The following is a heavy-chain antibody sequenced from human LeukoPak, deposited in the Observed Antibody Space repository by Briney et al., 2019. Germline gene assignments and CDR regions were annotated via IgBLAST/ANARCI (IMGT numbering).Heavy chain of an antibody. J-gene: IGHJ4*02. CDR3: ARHAGYSSGWSGDYFDY. CDR1: GGSISSGGYS. CDR2: IYHSGST. Sequence: PSQTLSLTCAVSGGSISSGGYSWSWIRQPPGKGLEWIGYIYHSGSTYYNPSLKSRVTISVDTSKNQFSLKLSSVTAADTAVYYCARHAGYSSGWSGDYFDYWGQGTLVTVSS. D-gene: IGHD6-19*01. V-gene: IGHV4-30-2*01.